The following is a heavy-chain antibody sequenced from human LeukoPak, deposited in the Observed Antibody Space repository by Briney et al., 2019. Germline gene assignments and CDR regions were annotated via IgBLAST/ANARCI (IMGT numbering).Heavy chain of an antibody. CDR3: AKGGHYDILTGYYPLDY. CDR1: GFTFSINA. CDR2: ISGSGGST. D-gene: IGHD3-9*01. V-gene: IGHV3-23*01. Sequence: GGSLRLSCAASGFTFSINAMSWVRQAPGRGLEWVSAISGSGGSTYYADSVKGRFTISRDNSKNTLYLQMNSLRAEDTAVYYCAKGGHYDILTGYYPLDYWGQGTLVTASS. J-gene: IGHJ4*02.